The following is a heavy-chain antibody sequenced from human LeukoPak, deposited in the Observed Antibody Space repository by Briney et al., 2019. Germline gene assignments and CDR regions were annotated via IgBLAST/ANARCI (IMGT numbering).Heavy chain of an antibody. V-gene: IGHV4-59*07. CDR2: IYYRGST. J-gene: IGHJ4*02. Sequence: PSDTLSLTCTVSGGSISSYYWSWIRQPPGKGLEWIGYIYYRGSTNYNPSLKSRVTISVDTSKNQFSLELSSVTAADTAVYYCARASRLRFLEWPPLTGGSGSYYYFDYWGQGTLVTVSS. CDR1: GGSISSYY. D-gene: IGHD3-3*01. CDR3: ARASRLRFLEWPPLTGGSGSYYYFDY.